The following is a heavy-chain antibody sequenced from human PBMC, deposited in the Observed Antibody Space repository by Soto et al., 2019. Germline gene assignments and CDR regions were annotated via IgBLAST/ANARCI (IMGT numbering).Heavy chain of an antibody. V-gene: IGHV1-2*04. CDR3: ARGAPGYCDSSGANWFDP. CDR1: GYTFTGYY. Sequence: ASVKVSCKASGYTFTGYYMHWVRQAPGQGLEWMGWINPNSGGTNYAQKFQGWVTMTRDTSISTAYMELSRLRSDDTAVYYCARGAPGYCDSSGANWFDPWGQGTLVTVSS. D-gene: IGHD3-22*01. CDR2: INPNSGGT. J-gene: IGHJ5*02.